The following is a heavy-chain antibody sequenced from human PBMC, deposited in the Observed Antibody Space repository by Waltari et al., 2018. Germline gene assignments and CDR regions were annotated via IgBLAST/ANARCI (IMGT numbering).Heavy chain of an antibody. D-gene: IGHD1-26*01. CDR3: ARDWDYGLDV. V-gene: IGHV4-59*01. CDR1: GASINDYY. Sequence: QVQLQQSGPAVLEPSETLSLPCKVPGASINDYYWSWIRQPPGKGLEWIGYLFASVDTNYNPSLRSRVAISADLSKNQVSLIVTSVTTADTAVYYCARDWDYGLDVWGQGTTVTVSS. J-gene: IGHJ6*02. CDR2: LFASVDT.